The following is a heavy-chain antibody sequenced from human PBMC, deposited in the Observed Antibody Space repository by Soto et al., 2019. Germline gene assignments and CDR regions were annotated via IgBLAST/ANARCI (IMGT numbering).Heavy chain of an antibody. D-gene: IGHD2-15*01. V-gene: IGHV3-74*01. CDR2: IDSDGSRI. CDR1: GFTFSNYW. Sequence: EVQLVESGGGLVQPGESLRLSCAASGFTFSNYWMHWVRQAPGKGLVWVSRIDSDGSRITYADFVKGRFTISRDNAKNTVYLHMISLTAEDTAVYYCVRTSLVVAVATREDFWGQGTLVTVSS. CDR3: VRTSLVVAVATREDF. J-gene: IGHJ4*02.